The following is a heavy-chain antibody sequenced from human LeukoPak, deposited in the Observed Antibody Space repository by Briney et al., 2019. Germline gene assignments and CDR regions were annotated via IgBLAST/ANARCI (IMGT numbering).Heavy chain of an antibody. D-gene: IGHD6-19*01. V-gene: IGHV3-23*01. CDR2: ISASGGST. CDR3: AKVAFSQGYSSGPGDYFDY. Sequence: GGSLRLSCAASGFTFNNYAMSWVRQAPGKGLEWVSAISASGGSTYYADSVKGRFTISRENSKKTVHLQMNSLRAEDTAVYYCAKVAFSQGYSSGPGDYFDYWGQGTLVTVSS. CDR1: GFTFNNYA. J-gene: IGHJ4*02.